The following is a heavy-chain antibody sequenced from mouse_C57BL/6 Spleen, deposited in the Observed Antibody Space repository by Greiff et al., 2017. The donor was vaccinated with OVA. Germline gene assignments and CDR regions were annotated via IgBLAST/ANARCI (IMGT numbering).Heavy chain of an antibody. V-gene: IGHV1-80*01. CDR2: IYPGDGDT. CDR3: AREGKPNWDETFYAMDY. J-gene: IGHJ4*01. D-gene: IGHD4-1*01. CDR1: GYAFSSYW. Sequence: QVQLQQSGAELVKPGASVKISCKASGYAFSSYWMNWVKQRPGKGLEWIGQIYPGDGDTNYNGKFKGKATLTADKSSSTAYMQLSSLTSEDSAVYFCAREGKPNWDETFYAMDYWGQGTSVTVSS.